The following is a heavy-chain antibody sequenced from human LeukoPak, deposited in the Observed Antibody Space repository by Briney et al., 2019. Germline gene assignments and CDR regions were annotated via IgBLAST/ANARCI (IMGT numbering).Heavy chain of an antibody. CDR3: ARRGVDTAGYYYYYGMDV. Sequence: SVKVSCKASGGAFSSYAISWVRQAPGQGLEWMGGIIPIFGTANYAQKFQGRVTITADESTSTAYMELSSLRSEDTAVYYCARRGVDTAGYYYYYGMDVWGQGTTVTVSS. CDR1: GGAFSSYA. V-gene: IGHV1-69*13. J-gene: IGHJ6*02. D-gene: IGHD5-18*01. CDR2: IIPIFGTA.